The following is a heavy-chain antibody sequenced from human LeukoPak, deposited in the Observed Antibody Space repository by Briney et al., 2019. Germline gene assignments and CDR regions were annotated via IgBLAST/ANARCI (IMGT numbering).Heavy chain of an antibody. CDR3: ARDSVDSSGYSLWPLDY. CDR1: GFTFSSYA. Sequence: GGSLRLSCAASGFTFSSYAMSWVRQAPGKGLEWGSYISSSGSTIYYADSVKGRFTISRDNAKNSLYLQMNSLRPEDTAVYYCARDSVDSSGYSLWPLDYWGQGTLVTVSS. CDR2: ISSSGSTI. D-gene: IGHD3-22*01. V-gene: IGHV3-48*03. J-gene: IGHJ4*02.